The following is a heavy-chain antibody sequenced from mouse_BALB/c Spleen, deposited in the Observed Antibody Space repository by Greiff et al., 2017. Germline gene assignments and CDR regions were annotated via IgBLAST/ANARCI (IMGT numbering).Heavy chain of an antibody. Sequence: VQLQQSGPELVKPGASVKISCKASGYSFTGYYMHWVQQSPENSLEWIGEINPSTGGTSYNQKFKGKATLTVDKSSSTAYMQLKSLTSEESAVYDGTSAEIHYYGWFAYWGEGTMVTVSA. CDR1: GYSFTGYY. J-gene: IGHJ3*01. V-gene: IGHV1-42*01. CDR2: INPSTGGT. D-gene: IGHD1-2*01. CDR3: TSAEIHYYGWFAY.